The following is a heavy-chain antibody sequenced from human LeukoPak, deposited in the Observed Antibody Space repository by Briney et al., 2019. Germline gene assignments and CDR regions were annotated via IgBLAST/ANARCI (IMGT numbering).Heavy chain of an antibody. CDR3: ASRRGSFDAFDI. J-gene: IGHJ3*02. Sequence: PSETLSLTCAVYGGSFSGYYWSWIRQPPGKGLEWIGEINHSGSTNYNPSLKSRVTISVDTSKNQFSLKLSSVTAADTAVYYCASRRGSFDAFDIWGQGTVVTVSS. V-gene: IGHV4-34*01. D-gene: IGHD3-10*01. CDR1: GGSFSGYY. CDR2: INHSGST.